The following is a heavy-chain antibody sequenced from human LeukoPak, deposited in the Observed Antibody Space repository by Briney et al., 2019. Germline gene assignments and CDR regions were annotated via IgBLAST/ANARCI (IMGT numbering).Heavy chain of an antibody. CDR1: GYTFTSYY. D-gene: IGHD3-16*02. Sequence: ASVKVSCKASGYTFTSYYMHWVRQAPGQGLEWMGIINPSGGSTSYAQKFQGRVTMTRDTSTSTVYMELSSLGSEDTAVYYCARGSFSKIYYYGMDVWGQGTTVTVSS. V-gene: IGHV1-46*01. J-gene: IGHJ6*02. CDR2: INPSGGST. CDR3: ARGSFSKIYYYGMDV.